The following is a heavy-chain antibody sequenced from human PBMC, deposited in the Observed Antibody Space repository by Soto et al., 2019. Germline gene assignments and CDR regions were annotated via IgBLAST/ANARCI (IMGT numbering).Heavy chain of an antibody. D-gene: IGHD3-3*01. CDR3: ATRVYDFWSGYSRLANWFDP. CDR2: FDPEDGET. J-gene: IGHJ5*02. CDR1: GYTLTELS. V-gene: IGHV1-24*01. Sequence: GASVKVSCKVSGYTLTELSMHWVRQAPGKGLEWMGGFDPEDGETIYAQKFQGRVTMTEDTSTDTAYMELSSLRSEDTAVYHCATRVYDFWSGYSRLANWFDPWGQGTLVTVSS.